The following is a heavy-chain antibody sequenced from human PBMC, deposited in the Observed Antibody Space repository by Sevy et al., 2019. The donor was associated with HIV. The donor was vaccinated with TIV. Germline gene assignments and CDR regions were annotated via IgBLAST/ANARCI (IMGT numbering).Heavy chain of an antibody. D-gene: IGHD3-22*01. V-gene: IGHV3-30*03. CDR2: ISYDGKNK. CDR3: SRDAGYDTYGYYPSDY. CDR1: GFTFSTHA. J-gene: IGHJ4*02. Sequence: GGSLRLSCAASGFTFSTHAMHWVRQAPGKGLEWGAAISYDGKNKYYADSVKGQFTISRDDSKNTLFLQMKSLTPEDTAVYYCSRDAGYDTYGYYPSDYWGQGTLVTVSS.